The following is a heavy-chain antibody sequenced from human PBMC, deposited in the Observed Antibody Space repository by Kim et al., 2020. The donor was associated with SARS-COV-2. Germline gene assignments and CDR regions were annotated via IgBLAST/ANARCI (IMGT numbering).Heavy chain of an antibody. Sequence: SETLSLTCTVSGDSITSGNYYWSWVRQHPGKGLEWIGYIFYTGSTYYRPSLKSRVTISVDTSKNQFSLTLNSVTAADTAMYYCARALRDGSNYFDYWGQG. CDR3: ARALRDGSNYFDY. J-gene: IGHJ4*02. CDR2: IFYTGST. CDR1: GDSITSGNYY. D-gene: IGHD3-10*01. V-gene: IGHV4-31*03.